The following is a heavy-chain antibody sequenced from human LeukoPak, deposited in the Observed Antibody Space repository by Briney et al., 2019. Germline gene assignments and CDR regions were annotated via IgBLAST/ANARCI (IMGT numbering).Heavy chain of an antibody. Sequence: SETLSLTCTVDGGSCSGDCWSWIRQPPGKGLDWSWEINHRSSTSYNRCLNSRVSISVDTSKNQVALNVNWLTATDAAVYFFARPNGVGLFILQRGQGTMVPVSS. V-gene: IGHV4-34*01. CDR1: GGSCSGDC. J-gene: IGHJ4*02. CDR2: INHRSST. D-gene: IGHD3-3*01. CDR3: ARPNGVGLFILQ.